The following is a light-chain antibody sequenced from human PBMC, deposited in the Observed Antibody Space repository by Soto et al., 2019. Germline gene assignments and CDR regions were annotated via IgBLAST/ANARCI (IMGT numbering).Light chain of an antibody. Sequence: EIVLTQSPGTLSLSPGERATLSCRASQSVSNNYLAWYQQKPGQAPRLLIYGASNRATGSPDRFSGSGSGTDFTLTISRLEPEEVAVYYCQQYGSSGTFGQGTKVEIK. CDR1: QSVSNNY. CDR3: QQYGSSGT. CDR2: GAS. V-gene: IGKV3-20*01. J-gene: IGKJ1*01.